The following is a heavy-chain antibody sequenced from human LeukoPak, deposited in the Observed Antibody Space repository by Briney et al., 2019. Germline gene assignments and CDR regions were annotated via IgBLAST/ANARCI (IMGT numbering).Heavy chain of an antibody. CDR2: IYHSGST. V-gene: IGHV4-4*02. CDR1: GGSISSSNW. D-gene: IGHD2-15*01. J-gene: IGHJ4*02. CDR3: ARAFLVGYSPEEYFFDY. Sequence: PSGTLSLTCAVSGGSISSSNWWSWVRQPPGKGLEWIGEIYHSGSTNYNPSLKSRVTISVDKSKDQFSLKLSSVTAADTAVYYCARAFLVGYSPEEYFFDYWGQGTLVTVSS.